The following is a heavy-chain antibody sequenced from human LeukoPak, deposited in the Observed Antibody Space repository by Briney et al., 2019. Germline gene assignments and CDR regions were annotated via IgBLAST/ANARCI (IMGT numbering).Heavy chain of an antibody. V-gene: IGHV3-23*01. Sequence: PGGSLRLSCATSGFIFSSDSMIWVRQAPGKGLEWVSVISGSGGSTYYADSVKGRFTISRDNSKNTLYLQMNSLRAEDTAVYYCAKEVDYYDSSGYYHYFDYWGQGTLVTVSS. CDR3: AKEVDYYDSSGYYHYFDY. J-gene: IGHJ4*02. D-gene: IGHD3-22*01. CDR2: ISGSGGST. CDR1: GFIFSSDS.